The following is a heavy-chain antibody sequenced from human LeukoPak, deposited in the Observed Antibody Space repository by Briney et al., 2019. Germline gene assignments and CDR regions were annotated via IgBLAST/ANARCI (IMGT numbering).Heavy chain of an antibody. D-gene: IGHD5-18*01. CDR2: IYYSGST. J-gene: IGHJ3*02. Sequence: SETLSLTCTVSGGSISSYYWSWIRQPPGKGLEWIGYIYYSGSTNYNPSLKSRVTISVDTSKNQFSLKLSSVTAADTAVYYCARVGYSYGSPDAFDIWGLGTMVTVSS. CDR3: ARVGYSYGSPDAFDI. V-gene: IGHV4-59*01. CDR1: GGSISSYY.